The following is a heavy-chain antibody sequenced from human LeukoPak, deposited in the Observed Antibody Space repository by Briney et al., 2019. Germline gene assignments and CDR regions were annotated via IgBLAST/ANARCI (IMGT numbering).Heavy chain of an antibody. CDR3: APGITAAGTQDY. J-gene: IGHJ4*02. D-gene: IGHD6-13*01. Sequence: PGGSLRLSCAASGFTFSSYEMNWVRQAPGKGLEWVSYISGSGTTIYYADSVKGRFIISRDNGKNSLYLQMNSLRAEDTAVYYCAPGITAAGTQDYWGQGTLVTVSS. CDR1: GFTFSSYE. V-gene: IGHV3-48*03. CDR2: ISGSGTTI.